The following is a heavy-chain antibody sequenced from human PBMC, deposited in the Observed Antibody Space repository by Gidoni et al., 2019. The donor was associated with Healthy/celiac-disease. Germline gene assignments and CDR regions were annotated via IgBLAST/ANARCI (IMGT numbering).Heavy chain of an antibody. D-gene: IGHD2-2*02. CDR1: GYSFTSYW. CDR2: IYPGDSDT. CDR3: ARRGGYCSSTSCYTYYGMDV. V-gene: IGHV5-51*01. J-gene: IGHJ6*02. Sequence: EVQLVQSGAEVKKPGESLKISCKGSGYSFTSYWLGWVRQMPGKGLEWMGIIYPGDSDTSYSPSFQGQVTISADKSISTAYLQWSSLKASDTAMYYCARRGGYCSSTSCYTYYGMDVWGQGTTVTVSS.